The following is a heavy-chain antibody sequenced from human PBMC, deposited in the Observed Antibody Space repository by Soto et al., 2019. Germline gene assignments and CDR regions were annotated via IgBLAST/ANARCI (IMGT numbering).Heavy chain of an antibody. J-gene: IGHJ6*04. V-gene: IGHV6-1*01. D-gene: IGHD3-10*01. CDR1: GDSVSSNSGA. CDR2: TYYRSRWSF. CDR3: AGVTWLRGMDG. Sequence: SQTLSLTCAISGDSVSSNSGAWNWIRQSPSRGLEWLGRTYYRSRWSFDYALSVKSRVTIDPDTSKNQFSLHLDSLTPEDTAVYYCAGVTWLRGMDGWGKGTPGT.